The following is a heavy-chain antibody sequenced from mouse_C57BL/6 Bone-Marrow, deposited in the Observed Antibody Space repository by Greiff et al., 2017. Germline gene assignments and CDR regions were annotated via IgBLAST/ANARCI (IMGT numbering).Heavy chain of an antibody. D-gene: IGHD1-1*01. CDR3: ARETTVVAWGY. J-gene: IGHJ2*01. CDR1: GYTFTSYG. Sequence: QVQLQQSGAELARPGASVKLSCKASGYTFTSYGISWVKQRPGQGLEWIGEIYPRSGNTYYNEKFTGKAPLTADNSSSTAYMELRSLTCRDTAVYFCARETTVVAWGYWGQGTTLTVSS. CDR2: IYPRSGNT. V-gene: IGHV1-81*01.